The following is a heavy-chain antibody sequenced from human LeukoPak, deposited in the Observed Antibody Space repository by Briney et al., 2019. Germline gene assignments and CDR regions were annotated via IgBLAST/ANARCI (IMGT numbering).Heavy chain of an antibody. J-gene: IGHJ4*02. CDR2: IYYSGST. V-gene: IGHV4-59*08. CDR3: ARTTYSLFDY. D-gene: IGHD2-21*01. CDR1: GGSISSYY. Sequence: SETLSLTCTVSGGSISSYYWSWIRQPPGKGLEWIGYIYYSGSTNYNPSLKSRVTISVDTSKNQFSLKLSSVTAADTAVYYCARTTYSLFDYWGQGTLVTVSS.